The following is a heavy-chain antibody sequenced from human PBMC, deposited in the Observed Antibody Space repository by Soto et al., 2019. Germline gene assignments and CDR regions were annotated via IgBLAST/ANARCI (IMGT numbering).Heavy chain of an antibody. Sequence: QVPLVQSGAEVKKPGASVRVSCETAGYSFSNYDINWVRQATGQGLEWVGWMNPHTGDTGYAQKFQGRVTMTRNTSISTAYMELSSLTSEDTAVYYCARDMVRGIKYLDPWGQGTQVTVS. CDR2: MNPHTGDT. J-gene: IGHJ5*02. CDR1: GYSFSNYD. V-gene: IGHV1-8*01. CDR3: ARDMVRGIKYLDP. D-gene: IGHD3-10*01.